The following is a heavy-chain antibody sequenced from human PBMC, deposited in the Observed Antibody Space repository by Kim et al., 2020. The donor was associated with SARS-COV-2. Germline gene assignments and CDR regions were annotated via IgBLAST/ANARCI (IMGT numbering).Heavy chain of an antibody. J-gene: IGHJ6*02. D-gene: IGHD6-13*01. CDR3: ATGAAGGYNYFGMDV. V-gene: IGHV1-69*04. CDR2: IIPIVGKT. CDR1: GGTFSNNA. Sequence: SVKVSCKASGGTFSNNAISWVRQAPGQGLEWMGRIIPIVGKTNYAQKFQGRVTVTADKSTSTVYMDLSSLRSEDTPVYYCATGAAGGYNYFGMDVWGQG.